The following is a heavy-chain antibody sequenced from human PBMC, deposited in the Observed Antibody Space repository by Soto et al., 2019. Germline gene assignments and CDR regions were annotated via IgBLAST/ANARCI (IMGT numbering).Heavy chain of an antibody. Sequence: GASVKVSCKASGYTFTSYYMHWVRQAPGQGLEWMGIINPSGGSTSYAQKFQGRVTMTRDTSTSTVYMELSSLRSEDTAVYYCARDREADDYVWGSYRRTVFDYWGQGTLVTVSS. V-gene: IGHV1-46*01. CDR2: INPSGGST. D-gene: IGHD3-16*02. CDR1: GYTFTSYY. J-gene: IGHJ4*02. CDR3: ARDREADDYVWGSYRRTVFDY.